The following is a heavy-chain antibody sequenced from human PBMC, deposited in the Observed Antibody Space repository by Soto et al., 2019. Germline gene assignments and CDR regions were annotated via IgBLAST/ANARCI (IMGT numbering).Heavy chain of an antibody. CDR3: ARGECSSNYCFTRWALDI. Sequence: QVQVQQWGAGLLKPSETLSLTCAVYGGSFSGYYWTWIRQTPGKGLEWIGEISHSGSTNYKPSLKSRVTISADPSKKQFSLNLPSVTAADSGVYYCARGECSSNYCFTRWALDIWGQGTVVTVSS. J-gene: IGHJ3*02. CDR2: ISHSGST. D-gene: IGHD2-2*01. V-gene: IGHV4-34*01. CDR1: GGSFSGYY.